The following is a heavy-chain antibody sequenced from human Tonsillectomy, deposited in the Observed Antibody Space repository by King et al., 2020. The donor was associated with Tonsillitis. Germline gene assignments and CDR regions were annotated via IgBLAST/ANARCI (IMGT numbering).Heavy chain of an antibody. CDR3: AKAMVVTGLLDS. CDR1: GFSFSGYA. Sequence: VQLVESGGGLVQPGGSLRLSCAASGFSFSGYAMSWVRQAPGKGREWVSGVSNSGGVTYYADSVKGRFTISRDNSKNTLYLQMNSLRAEDTALYYCAKAMVVTGLLDSWGQGTLVTVSS. V-gene: IGHV3-23*04. D-gene: IGHD2-21*02. J-gene: IGHJ4*02. CDR2: VSNSGGVT.